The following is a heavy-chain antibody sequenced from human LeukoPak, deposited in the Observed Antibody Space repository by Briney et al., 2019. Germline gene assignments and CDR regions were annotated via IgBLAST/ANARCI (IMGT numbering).Heavy chain of an antibody. CDR2: ISGSGGST. CDR1: GGSISIFY. V-gene: IGHV3-23*01. D-gene: IGHD3-3*01. Sequence: PSETLSLTCTVSGGSISIFYWSWLRQPPGKGLEWVSAISGSGGSTYYADSVKGRFTISRDNSKNTLYLQMNSLRAEDTAVYYCAKEGAVLEWLLPFDYWGQGTLVTVSS. CDR3: AKEGAVLEWLLPFDY. J-gene: IGHJ4*02.